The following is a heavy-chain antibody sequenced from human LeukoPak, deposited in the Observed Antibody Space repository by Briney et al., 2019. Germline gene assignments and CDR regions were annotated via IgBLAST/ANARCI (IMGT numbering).Heavy chain of an antibody. CDR2: ISAYNGNT. D-gene: IGHD1-26*01. V-gene: IGHV1-18*01. CDR1: GYIFTNYG. Sequence: ASVKVSCKASGYIFTNYGISWVRQAPGQGLEWMGWISAYNGNTNYAQKFQGRVTMTTDTSTSTAYMELRSLRSDDTAVYYCATSARGRASGSFYGYWGQGTLVTVSP. J-gene: IGHJ4*02. CDR3: ATSARGRASGSFYGY.